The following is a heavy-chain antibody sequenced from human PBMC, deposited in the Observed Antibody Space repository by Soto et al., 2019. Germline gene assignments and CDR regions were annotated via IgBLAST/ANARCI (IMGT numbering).Heavy chain of an antibody. CDR3: ARSEEDSDYYYYGMDV. CDR2: TYYRSRWYS. CDR1: GDTVSSNSVA. Sequence: SQSLSLTCVGSGDTVSSNSVAWNWVRQSPSRGLEWLGRTYYRSRWYSDYAVSVRSRIDINADTSKNQVSLQLNSVTPEDTAVYYCARSEEDSDYYYYGMDVWGQGTTVTVSS. D-gene: IGHD2-15*01. J-gene: IGHJ6*02. V-gene: IGHV6-1*01.